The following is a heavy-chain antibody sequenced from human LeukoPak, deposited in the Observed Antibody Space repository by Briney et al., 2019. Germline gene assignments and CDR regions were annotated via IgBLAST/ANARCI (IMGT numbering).Heavy chain of an antibody. CDR3: ARERRTTIFGVVIMMDDY. CDR2: ISSDGSNK. Sequence: PGGSLRLSCAASGFIFSSYAMHWVRQAPGKGLEWVAFISSDGSNKYYADSVKGRFTISRDNSKNTLYPQMNSLGDEDTAVYYCARERRTTIFGVVIMMDDYWGQGTLVTVSS. D-gene: IGHD3-3*01. J-gene: IGHJ4*02. V-gene: IGHV3-30-3*01. CDR1: GFIFSSYA.